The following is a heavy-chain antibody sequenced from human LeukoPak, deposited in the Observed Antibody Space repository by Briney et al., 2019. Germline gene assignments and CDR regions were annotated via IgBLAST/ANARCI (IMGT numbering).Heavy chain of an antibody. V-gene: IGHV3-48*02. Sequence: GGSLRLSCAASGFTFSSYGMNWVRQAPGKGLEWVSYISSDSSTIYYADSLKGRVTISRDNAKNSLYLQMNSLRDEDTAVYYCATWFGELSWGLFDYWGQGTLVTVSS. CDR3: ATWFGELSWGLFDY. CDR2: ISSDSSTI. J-gene: IGHJ4*02. CDR1: GFTFSSYG. D-gene: IGHD3-10*01.